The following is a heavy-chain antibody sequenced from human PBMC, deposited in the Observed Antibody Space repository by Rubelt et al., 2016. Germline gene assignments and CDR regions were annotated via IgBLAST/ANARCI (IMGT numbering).Heavy chain of an antibody. D-gene: IGHD3-22*01. CDR1: GFTFRSYA. V-gene: IGHV3-23*04. J-gene: IGHJ4*02. CDR3: AKDNSNYYDSSARGFFDY. CDR2: ISGSGGGT. Sequence: EVQLVESGGGLVQPGGSLRLSCAASGFTFRSYAMSWVRQAPGKGLEWVSVISGSGGGTYYADSVKGRFTISRDNSKTTLYLQRNSLRAEDTAVYYCAKDNSNYYDSSARGFFDYWGQGTLVTVSS.